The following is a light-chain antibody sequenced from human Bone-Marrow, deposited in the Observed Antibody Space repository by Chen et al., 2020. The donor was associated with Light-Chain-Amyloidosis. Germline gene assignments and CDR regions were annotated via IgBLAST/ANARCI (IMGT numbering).Light chain of an antibody. CDR3: QHYYTTPRT. CDR2: GTS. J-gene: IGKJ2*01. Sequence: DIQMTQSPSSLSASLGDRVTITCRASRGISKSLAWYQLKPGKAPKLLIYGTSKLHNGVPSRFSGSESGTDYTLTISSLQPEDFATYFCQHYYTTPRTFGQGTKLEIK. CDR1: RGISKS. V-gene: IGKV1-NL1*01.